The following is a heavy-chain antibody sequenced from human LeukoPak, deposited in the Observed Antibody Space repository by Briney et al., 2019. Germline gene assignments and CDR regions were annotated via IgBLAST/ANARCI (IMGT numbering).Heavy chain of an antibody. V-gene: IGHV1-8*03. CDR2: MNPKSGNT. J-gene: IGHJ6*02. D-gene: IGHD2-15*01. CDR3: ARDDCSGGMCYYGMDA. CDR1: GYTFTSYD. Sequence: ASVKVSCKASGYTFTSYDINWVRQATGQGLEWMGWMNPKSGNTGYAQKFQGRVTITRNTSISTAYMELSSLRSEDTAVYFCARDDCSGGMCYYGMDAWGQGTTVIVSS.